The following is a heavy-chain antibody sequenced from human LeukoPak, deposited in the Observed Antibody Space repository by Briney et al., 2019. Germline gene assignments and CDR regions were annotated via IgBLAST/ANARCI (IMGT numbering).Heavy chain of an antibody. Sequence: PGRSLRLSCVASGFTFSSYGIHWVRQAPGKGLEWVTSIWFDGSNIHYADSVKGRVIISRDNSKSALYLQMNSLRAEDTAIYYCARDSLPMAVTGPFDHWGQGALVTVSS. D-gene: IGHD6-19*01. V-gene: IGHV3-33*08. J-gene: IGHJ4*02. CDR2: IWFDGSNI. CDR1: GFTFSSYG. CDR3: ARDSLPMAVTGPFDH.